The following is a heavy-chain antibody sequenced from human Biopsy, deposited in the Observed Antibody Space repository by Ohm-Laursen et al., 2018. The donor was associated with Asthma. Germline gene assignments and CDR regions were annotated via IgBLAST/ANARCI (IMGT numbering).Heavy chain of an antibody. Sequence: GASVKVSCKASAYTFIGYHLHWVRQAPGEGLEWMGRINPNGGAAIYAQKFQGRVTMTRDTSISTAYMELSRLTSDDTAVYYCARVQKSPGDRWFDPWGQETLVTVSS. D-gene: IGHD7-27*01. CDR1: AYTFIGYH. J-gene: IGHJ5*02. V-gene: IGHV1-2*06. CDR2: INPNGGAA. CDR3: ARVQKSPGDRWFDP.